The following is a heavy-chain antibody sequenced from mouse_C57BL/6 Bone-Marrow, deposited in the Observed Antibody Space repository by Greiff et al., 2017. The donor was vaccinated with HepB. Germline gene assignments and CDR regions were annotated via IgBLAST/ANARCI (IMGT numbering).Heavy chain of an antibody. CDR1: GYTFTDYN. CDR3: ARLLRYEDWFAY. CDR2: INPNNGGT. J-gene: IGHJ2*01. D-gene: IGHD1-1*01. Sequence: EVKLQESGPELVKPGASVKMSCKASGYTFTDYNMHWVKQSHGKSLEWIGYINPNNGGTSYNQKFKGKATLTVNKSSSTAYMELRSLTSEDSAVYYCARLLRYEDWFAYWGQGTTLTVSS. V-gene: IGHV1-22*01.